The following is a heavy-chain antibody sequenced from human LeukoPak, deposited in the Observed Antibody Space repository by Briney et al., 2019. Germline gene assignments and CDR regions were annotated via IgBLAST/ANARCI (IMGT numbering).Heavy chain of an antibody. CDR1: RYTFISYG. D-gene: IGHD2-8*01. J-gene: IGHJ5*02. CDR2: ISGYNGYT. Sequence: ASVKVSCKAFRYTFISYGVTWVGQAPGQGLEWMGWISGYNGYTNYAQNFQDRVTMTTDTSTNTAYMELRSLRSDDTAVYYCARLGYCTNGVCYRKHNRLDPWGQGTLVTVSP. V-gene: IGHV1-18*01. CDR3: ARLGYCTNGVCYRKHNRLDP.